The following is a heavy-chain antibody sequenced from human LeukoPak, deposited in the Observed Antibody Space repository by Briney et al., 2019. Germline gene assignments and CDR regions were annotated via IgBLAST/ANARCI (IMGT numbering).Heavy chain of an antibody. CDR3: AKDGSIAAAGTYY. J-gene: IGHJ4*02. Sequence: GGSLRLSCAASGFTFSSYGMHWVRQAPGKGLEWVAFIRYDGSNKYYADSVKGRFTISRDNSKNTLYLQMNSLRAEDTAVYYCAKDGSIAAAGTYYWGQRTLVTDSS. V-gene: IGHV3-30*02. CDR1: GFTFSSYG. CDR2: IRYDGSNK. D-gene: IGHD6-13*01.